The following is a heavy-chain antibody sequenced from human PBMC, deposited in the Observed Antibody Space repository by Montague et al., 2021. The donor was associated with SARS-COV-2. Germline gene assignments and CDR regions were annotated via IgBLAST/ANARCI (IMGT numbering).Heavy chain of an antibody. CDR2: IYYSGST. Sequence: SETLSLTCTVSGGSISSSRYYWGWIRQPPGKGLEWIGSIYYSGSTYYNPSPKSRVTISVDTSKNQFSLKLSSVTAADTAVYYCARHGKTRIAMIVVVIGYFDYWGQGTRVTGSS. CDR3: ARHGKTRIAMIVVVIGYFDY. V-gene: IGHV4-39*01. J-gene: IGHJ4*02. CDR1: GGSISSSRYY. D-gene: IGHD3-22*01.